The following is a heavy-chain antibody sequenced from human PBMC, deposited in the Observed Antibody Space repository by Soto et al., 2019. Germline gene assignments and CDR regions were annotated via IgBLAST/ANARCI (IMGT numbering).Heavy chain of an antibody. Sequence: QVQLVQSGAEVKKPGASVKVSCKAPRYIFTAYFMHWVRQAPGQGLEWMGWINPNNGATHYGLSFQGRDTMTRDTSISTAYMELSSLSSDDTAVYYCASHDPGARFDPWGQGTLVIVSS. D-gene: IGHD1-1*01. J-gene: IGHJ5*02. CDR3: ASHDPGARFDP. V-gene: IGHV1-2*02. CDR1: RYIFTAYF. CDR2: INPNNGAT.